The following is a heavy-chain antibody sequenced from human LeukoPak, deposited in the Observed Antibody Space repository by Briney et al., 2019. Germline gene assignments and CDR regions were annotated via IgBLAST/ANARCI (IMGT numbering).Heavy chain of an antibody. CDR2: IYYSGST. CDR3: ARQSPDRIAAAVI. Sequence: PSETLSLTCTVSGGSISSSSYYWGWIRQPPGKGLEWIGSIYYSGSTYYNPSLKSRVTISVDTSKNQFSLKLSSVTAADTAVYYCARQSPDRIAAAVIWGQGTLVTVSS. D-gene: IGHD6-13*01. V-gene: IGHV4-39*01. CDR1: GGSISSSSYY. J-gene: IGHJ4*02.